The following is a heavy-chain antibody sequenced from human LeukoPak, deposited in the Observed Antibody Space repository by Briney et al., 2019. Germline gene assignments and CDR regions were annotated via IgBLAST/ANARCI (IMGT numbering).Heavy chain of an antibody. Sequence: SETLSLTCVVYGGSFSGYYWSWIRQPPGKGLEWIGEINHSGSTNYNPSLKSRVTISVDTSKNQFSLKLSSVTAADTAVYYCARGRGSSGWYPSFYYYYYMDVWGKGTTVTVSS. CDR3: ARGRGSSGWYPSFYYYYYMDV. J-gene: IGHJ6*03. CDR2: INHSGST. D-gene: IGHD6-19*01. V-gene: IGHV4-34*01. CDR1: GGSFSGYY.